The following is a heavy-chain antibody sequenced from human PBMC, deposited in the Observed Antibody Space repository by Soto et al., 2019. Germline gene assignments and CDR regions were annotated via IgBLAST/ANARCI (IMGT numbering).Heavy chain of an antibody. J-gene: IGHJ3*01. CDR1: GFTFSEFW. D-gene: IGHD3-16*01. V-gene: IGHV3-7*04. CDR3: ARDLSPPGEFLYDAFDV. Sequence: EVQLVESGGGLVQPGESLRLSCAASGFTFSEFWLTWLRQPPGKGLEWVANIKRDGTVTHYGDSVEGRCTLSRDNAQNSLFLQLNSLGPEDTAMYYCARDLSPPGEFLYDAFDVWGQGTFVTVSS. CDR2: IKRDGTVT.